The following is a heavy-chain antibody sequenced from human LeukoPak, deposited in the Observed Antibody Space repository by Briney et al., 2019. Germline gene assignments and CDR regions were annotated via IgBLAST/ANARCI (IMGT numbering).Heavy chain of an antibody. V-gene: IGHV3-30-3*01. CDR3: ARDANWFDP. Sequence: GGSLRLSCAASGFTFSSYAMHWVRQAPGKGLEWVAVISYDGSNKYYADSVKGRFTISRDNAKNSLHLQMNSLRDEDTAVYYCARDANWFDPWGQGTLVTVSS. CDR2: ISYDGSNK. CDR1: GFTFSSYA. J-gene: IGHJ5*02.